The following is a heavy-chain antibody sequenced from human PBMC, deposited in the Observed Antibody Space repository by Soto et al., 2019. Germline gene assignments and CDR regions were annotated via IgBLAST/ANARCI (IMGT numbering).Heavy chain of an antibody. Sequence: HLQESGPGLVAPSQTLSLRCIVSGDSIGTGAFYWTWIRQFPGKGLEWIGYVSVSGNAYYNPSLKSRVAMSIETSENQLSLRLLSVTAADAAVYFCARALGGVSSSGMDVWGKGTTVTVSS. CDR2: VSVSGNA. CDR1: GDSIGTGAFY. J-gene: IGHJ6*04. V-gene: IGHV4-31*03. D-gene: IGHD3-3*01. CDR3: ARALGGVSSSGMDV.